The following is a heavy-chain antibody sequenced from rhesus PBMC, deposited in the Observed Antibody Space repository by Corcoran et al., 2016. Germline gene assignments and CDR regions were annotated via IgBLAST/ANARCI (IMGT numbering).Heavy chain of an antibody. CDR2: NNPKTGGT. CDR3: EQLVDRFDV. V-gene: IGHV1-138*01. CDR1: GYTFTDYY. Sequence: QVQLVQSGAEVKKPGSSVKVSCKASGYTFTDYYMHWVRKAPGQGLEGKGENNPKTGGTNEAHKFQGRDTMTGDTATSTAYMELSSLGAEDTAVYYCEQLVDRFDVWGPGVLVTVSS. J-gene: IGHJ5-1*01. D-gene: IGHD1-44*01.